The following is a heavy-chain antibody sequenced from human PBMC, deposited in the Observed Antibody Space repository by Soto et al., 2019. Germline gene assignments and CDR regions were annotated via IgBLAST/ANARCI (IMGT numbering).Heavy chain of an antibody. CDR1: GYTFTSYG. CDR3: ASDFRDCSGGSCYSDY. CDR2: ISAYNGNT. D-gene: IGHD2-15*01. J-gene: IGHJ4*02. V-gene: IGHV1-18*01. Sequence: QVQLVQSGAEVKKPGASVKVSCKASGYTFTSYGISWVRQAPGQWLEWLGWISAYNGNTNYAQKLQGRVTRTTDTSTSKPYLELRSLRSADTAVYYCASDFRDCSGGSCYSDYWGQGNLVTVSA.